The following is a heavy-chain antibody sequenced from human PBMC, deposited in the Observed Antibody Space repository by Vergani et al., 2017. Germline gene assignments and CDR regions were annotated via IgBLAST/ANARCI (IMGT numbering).Heavy chain of an antibody. D-gene: IGHD1-14*01. J-gene: IGHJ5*02. CDR1: GYRFTNQW. CDR2: IYPDDSDT. V-gene: IGHV5-51*01. Sequence: EVQLVQSGAEVKKPGESLKISCKGSGYRFTNQWIGWVRQMPGKGLEWMGLIYPDDSDTRYSPSFEGQVTISADKSIDTAYLHWSSLKASDSAMYYCARHLKIAGISGGWFDPWGQGTLVTVSS. CDR3: ARHLKIAGISGGWFDP.